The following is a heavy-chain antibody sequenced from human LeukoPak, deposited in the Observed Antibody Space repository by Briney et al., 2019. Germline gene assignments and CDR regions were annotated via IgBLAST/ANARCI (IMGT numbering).Heavy chain of an antibody. V-gene: IGHV3-9*01. CDR2: ISWNSGSI. J-gene: IGHJ4*02. CDR1: GFTFDDYA. D-gene: IGHD3-22*01. CDR3: ARDYYDSSSYYYFDY. Sequence: GGSLRLSCAASGFTFDDYAMHWVRQAPGKGLEWVSGISWNSGSIGYADSVKGRFTISRDNAKNSLYLQMNSLRAEDTAVYYCARDYYDSSSYYYFDYWGQGTLVTVSS.